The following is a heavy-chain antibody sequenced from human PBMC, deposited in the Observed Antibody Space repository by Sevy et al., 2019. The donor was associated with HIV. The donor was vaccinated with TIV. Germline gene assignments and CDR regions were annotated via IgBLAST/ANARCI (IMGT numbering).Heavy chain of an antibody. CDR3: ATCGSQPLLPRGVYNFYAMDV. CDR2: FDPEHGET. CDR1: GSILTELS. J-gene: IGHJ6*02. Sequence: ASVKVSCKLSGSILTELSMHWVRQAPGKGLEWMGGFDPEHGETIYAHNFQGRVTMTKDTSTDTAYMELSSLRSEDTAVYYCATCGSQPLLPRGVYNFYAMDVWGQGTTVTVSS. V-gene: IGHV1-24*01. D-gene: IGHD1-20*01.